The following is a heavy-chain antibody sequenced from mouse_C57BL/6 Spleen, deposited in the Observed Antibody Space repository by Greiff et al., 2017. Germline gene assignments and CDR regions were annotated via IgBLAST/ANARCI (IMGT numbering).Heavy chain of an antibody. CDR1: GYTFTSYW. CDR3: ARYDSGYFDY. Sequence: QVQLQQPGAELVMPGASVKLSCKASGYTFTSYWMHWVKQRPGLGLEWIGEIDPSDSYTNYNQKFKGKSTLTVDKSSSTAYMQLSSLTSEDSAVYYCARYDSGYFDYWGQGTTLTVSS. V-gene: IGHV1-69*01. D-gene: IGHD2-12*01. CDR2: IDPSDSYT. J-gene: IGHJ2*01.